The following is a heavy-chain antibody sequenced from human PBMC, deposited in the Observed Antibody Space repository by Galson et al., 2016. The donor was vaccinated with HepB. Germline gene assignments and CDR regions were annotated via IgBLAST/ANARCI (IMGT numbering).Heavy chain of an antibody. CDR3: ATFIEENSSFES. V-gene: IGHV3-7*01. CDR2: IKQDEGEK. D-gene: IGHD1/OR15-1a*01. CDR1: GFTFTTYW. Sequence: SLRLSCAASGFTFTTYWMSWVRQAPGKGLEWVANIKQDEGEKFYVDSVKGRFTVSRDNAKNSLFLQMRSLRAEDTAVYFCATFIEENSSFESWGQGTLVTVSS. J-gene: IGHJ4*02.